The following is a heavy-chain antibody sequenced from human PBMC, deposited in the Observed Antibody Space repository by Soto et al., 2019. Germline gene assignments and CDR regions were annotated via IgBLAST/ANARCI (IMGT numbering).Heavy chain of an antibody. Sequence: QVQLEQSGAEVKKPGPSVKLSCKSSGGTFSSYRISWVRQAPGQGLGWMGGIMPIFATPKYAQKFQGRVTISADESTSTAYLEVRSLTSDDTAVYYCAREVSSSRFDSWGQGTLVTVSS. D-gene: IGHD2-2*01. J-gene: IGHJ4*02. CDR3: AREVSSSRFDS. V-gene: IGHV1-69*01. CDR2: IMPIFATP. CDR1: GGTFSSYR.